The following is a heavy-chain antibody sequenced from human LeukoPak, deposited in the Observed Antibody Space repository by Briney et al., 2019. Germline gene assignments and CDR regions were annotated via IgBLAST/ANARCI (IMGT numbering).Heavy chain of an antibody. V-gene: IGHV4-4*07. J-gene: IGHJ4*02. CDR3: ARGPSSELERNFDY. Sequence: PSETLSLTCTVSGGSISRYYWSWIRQPAGKGLEWIGRIYTSGSTNYNPSLKSRVTMSVDTSKNQFSLKLSSVTAADTAVYYCARGPSSELERNFDYWGQGTLVTVSS. CDR1: GGSISRYY. D-gene: IGHD1-1*01. CDR2: IYTSGST.